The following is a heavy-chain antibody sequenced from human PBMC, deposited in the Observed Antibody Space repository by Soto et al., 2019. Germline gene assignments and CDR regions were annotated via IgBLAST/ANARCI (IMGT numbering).Heavy chain of an antibody. Sequence: QVQLVESGGGEVQPGTSLRLSCVASGFPFTTYGMHWVREGPGKGLEWVAVISFDGSNKYYADSVKGRFTISRDNSKNTLFLQMNSLRPEDTALYYCVGGQYYFDYRGQGTLVTVSS. V-gene: IGHV3-30*03. CDR3: VGGQYYFDY. CDR1: GFPFTTYG. D-gene: IGHD3-10*01. J-gene: IGHJ4*02. CDR2: ISFDGSNK.